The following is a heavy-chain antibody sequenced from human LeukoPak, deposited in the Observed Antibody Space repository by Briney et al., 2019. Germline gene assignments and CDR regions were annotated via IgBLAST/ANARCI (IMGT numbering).Heavy chain of an antibody. Sequence: SETLSLTCTVSGGPISSYYWSWIRQPPGKGLEWIGYIYYSGSTNYNPSLKSRVTISVDTSKNQFSLKLSSVTAADTAVYYCAREYGSGDFDYWGQGTLVTVSS. CDR3: AREYGSGDFDY. CDR2: IYYSGST. V-gene: IGHV4-59*01. J-gene: IGHJ4*02. D-gene: IGHD3-10*01. CDR1: GGPISSYY.